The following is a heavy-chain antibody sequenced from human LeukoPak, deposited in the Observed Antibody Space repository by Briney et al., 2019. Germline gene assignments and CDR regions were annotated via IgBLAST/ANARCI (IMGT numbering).Heavy chain of an antibody. CDR2: IYYSGST. D-gene: IGHD3-3*01. CDR1: GGSISSSSYY. V-gene: IGHV4-39*07. Sequence: SETLSLTCTVSGGSISSSSYYWGWIRQPPGKGLEWIGSIYYSGSTYYNPPLKSRVTISVDTSKNQFSLKLSSVTAADTAVYYCARAARFPLSYASIFGVGYYFDYWGQGTLVTVSS. J-gene: IGHJ4*02. CDR3: ARAARFPLSYASIFGVGYYFDY.